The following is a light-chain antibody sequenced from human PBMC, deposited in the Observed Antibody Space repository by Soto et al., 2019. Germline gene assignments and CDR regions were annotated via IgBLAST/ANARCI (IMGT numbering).Light chain of an antibody. CDR2: DVS. CDR3: SSYTSSSTQ. Sequence: QSVLTQPASVSGSPGQSITISCTGTSSDVGGYNYVSWYQQHPGKAPKLMIYDVSNRPSGVSNRFSGSKSGNTASLTISGLQAEDEADYYGSSYTSSSTQFGGGTKLTVL. CDR1: SSDVGGYNY. J-gene: IGLJ2*01. V-gene: IGLV2-14*01.